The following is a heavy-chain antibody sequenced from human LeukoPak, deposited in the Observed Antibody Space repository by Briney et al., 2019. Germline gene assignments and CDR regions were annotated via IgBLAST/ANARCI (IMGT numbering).Heavy chain of an antibody. Sequence: PETLSLTCTVSGGSISSYYWSWIRQPPGKGLEWIGYIYYSGSTNYNPSLKSRVTISVDTSKNQFSLKLSSVTAADTAVYYRVRLSVVSPHRYFDLWGRGTLVTVSS. D-gene: IGHD4-23*01. CDR1: GGSISSYY. CDR3: VRLSVVSPHRYFDL. J-gene: IGHJ2*01. V-gene: IGHV4-59*08. CDR2: IYYSGST.